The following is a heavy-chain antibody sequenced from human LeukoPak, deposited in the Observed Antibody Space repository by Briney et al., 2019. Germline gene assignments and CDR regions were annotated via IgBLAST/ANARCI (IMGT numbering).Heavy chain of an antibody. J-gene: IGHJ4*02. CDR2: ISYDGSNK. CDR1: GFAFSSYA. CDR3: AKDSYSKGDY. Sequence: GGSLRLSCAASGFAFSSYAMHWVRQAPGKGLEWVAVISYDGSNKYYADSVKGRFTISRDNSKNTLYLQMNSLRAEDTGVYYCAKDSYSKGDYWGQGVLVTVSS. D-gene: IGHD5-18*01. V-gene: IGHV3-30-3*01.